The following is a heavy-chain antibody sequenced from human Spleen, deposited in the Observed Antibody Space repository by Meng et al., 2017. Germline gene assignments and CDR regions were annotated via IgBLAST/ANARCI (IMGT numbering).Heavy chain of an antibody. CDR1: GLSLRTTRLG. CDR2: VYCDDDK. Sequence: ISLEYYGTPMVNPTQTLTLTCTFAGLSLRTTRLGVGWIRQFPGKALQWLVVVYCDDDKRDSPSLKGRLTITKDTSKIQVVLTMTNMDPVDTATYYCAHIGVFGSGNADFWGQGTLVTVSS. J-gene: IGHJ4*02. V-gene: IGHV2-5*02. CDR3: AHIGVFGSGNADF. D-gene: IGHD3-10*01.